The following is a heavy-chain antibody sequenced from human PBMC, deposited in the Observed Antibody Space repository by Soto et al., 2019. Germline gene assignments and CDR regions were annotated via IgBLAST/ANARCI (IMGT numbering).Heavy chain of an antibody. CDR2: INPSGGST. D-gene: IGHD2-2*01. CDR1: GYTLTNYY. CDR3: ARVYCSSTSCSYYYGMDV. V-gene: IGHV1-46*01. Sequence: ASVKVSCKAPGYTLTNYYMHWVRQAPGQGHEWMGIINPSGGSTNYAQKFQGRVTITRDTSASTAYMELSSLRSEDTAVYYCARVYCSSTSCSYYYGMDVWGQGTTVTVSS. J-gene: IGHJ6*02.